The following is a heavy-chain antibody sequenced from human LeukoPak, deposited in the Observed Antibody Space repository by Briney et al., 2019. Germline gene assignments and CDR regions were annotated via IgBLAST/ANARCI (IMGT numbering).Heavy chain of an antibody. D-gene: IGHD2-2*01. J-gene: IGHJ4*02. Sequence: GRSLRLSCGASGFTFSSYGMHWVRQAPGKGLEWVAVIWYDGSNKYYADSVKGRFTISRDNSKNTLYLQMNSLRAEDTAVYYCARGQQLLGEGVDYWGQGTLVTVPS. CDR3: ARGQQLLGEGVDY. CDR2: IWYDGSNK. CDR1: GFTFSSYG. V-gene: IGHV3-33*01.